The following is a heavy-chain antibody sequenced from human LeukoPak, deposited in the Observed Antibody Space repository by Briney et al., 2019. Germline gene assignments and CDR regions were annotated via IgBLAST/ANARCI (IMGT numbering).Heavy chain of an antibody. D-gene: IGHD3-10*01. CDR1: GFTFSSYA. V-gene: IGHV3-23*01. CDR3: AKAPLWFGEGYFDY. CDR2: ISGSDGST. J-gene: IGHJ4*02. Sequence: GGSLRLSCAASGFTFSSYAMSWVRQAPGKGLEWVSAISGSDGSTYYADSVKGRFTISRDNSKNTLYLQMNSLRAEDTAVYYCAKAPLWFGEGYFDYWGQGTLVTVSS.